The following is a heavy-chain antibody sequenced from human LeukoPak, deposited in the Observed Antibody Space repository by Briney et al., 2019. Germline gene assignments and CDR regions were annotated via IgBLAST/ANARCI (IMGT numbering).Heavy chain of an antibody. V-gene: IGHV3-7*05. CDR2: IKKDGSEK. CDR1: GFTFSSYW. Sequence: GGSLRLSCAASGFTFSSYWMSWVRQAPGKGLEWVANIKKDGSEKYYVDSVKGRFTISRDNAKNSLYLQMNSLRAEDTAVYYCARDIHTQLTGEEEDAFDIWGQGTMVTVSS. J-gene: IGHJ3*02. D-gene: IGHD7-27*01. CDR3: ARDIHTQLTGEEEDAFDI.